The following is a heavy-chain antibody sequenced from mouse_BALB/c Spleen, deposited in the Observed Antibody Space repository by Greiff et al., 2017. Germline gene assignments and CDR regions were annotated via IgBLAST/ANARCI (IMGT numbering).Heavy chain of an antibody. CDR3: ARSDYGSSYGWFAY. Sequence: VKLMESGAELMKPGASVKISCKATGYTFSSYWIEWVKQRPGHGLEWIGEILPGSGSTNYNEKFKGKATFTADTSSNTAYMQLSSLTSEDSAVYYCARSDYGSSYGWFAYWGQGTLVTVSA. D-gene: IGHD1-1*01. CDR2: ILPGSGST. CDR1: GYTFSSYW. V-gene: IGHV1-9*01. J-gene: IGHJ3*01.